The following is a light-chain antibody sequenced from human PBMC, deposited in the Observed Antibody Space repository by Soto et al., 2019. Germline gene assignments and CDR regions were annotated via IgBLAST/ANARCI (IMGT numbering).Light chain of an antibody. CDR3: QKYGSSPWT. Sequence: EIVLTQSTGTLSLSPGERATLSYSASRSVSSSYLAWYQQKPGQAPRLLIYGASSRATGIPDMFSGRGSGTDFTHTISIVEPEDFAVYYCQKYGSSPWTFGQGTKVEIK. J-gene: IGKJ1*01. V-gene: IGKV3-20*01. CDR2: GAS. CDR1: RSVSSSY.